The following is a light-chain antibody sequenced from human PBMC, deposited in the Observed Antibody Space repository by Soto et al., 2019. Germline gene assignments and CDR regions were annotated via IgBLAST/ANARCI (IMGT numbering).Light chain of an antibody. J-gene: IGLJ3*02. CDR1: SSDVGNYKY. CDR3: SSYAGSNNWV. V-gene: IGLV2-8*01. Sequence: QSALTQSPSASGSPGQSVTISCTGTSSDVGNYKYVSWYQQHPGKAPKLMIYEVSKRPSGVPDRFSGSKSGNTASLTVSGLQAEDEADYYFSSYAGSNNWVFGGGTKRTVL. CDR2: EVS.